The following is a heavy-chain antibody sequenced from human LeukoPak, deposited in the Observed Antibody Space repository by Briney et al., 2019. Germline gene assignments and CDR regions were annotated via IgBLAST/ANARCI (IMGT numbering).Heavy chain of an antibody. J-gene: IGHJ6*02. CDR1: GYSFTSYW. V-gene: IGHV5-10-1*01. D-gene: IGHD3-3*01. CDR3: ARRIGYYDFWSGYNDYYGMDV. CDR2: IDPSDSYT. Sequence: ESLSVSFKGSGYSFTSYWISWVRQMPGKGLEWMGRIDPSDSYTNYSPSFQGHVTISADKSISTAYLQWSSLKASDTAMYYCARRIGYYDFWSGYNDYYGMDVWGQGTTVTVSS.